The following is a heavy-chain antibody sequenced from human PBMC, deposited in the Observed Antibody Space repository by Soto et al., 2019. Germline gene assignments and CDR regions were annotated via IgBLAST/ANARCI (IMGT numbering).Heavy chain of an antibody. D-gene: IGHD2-21*02. J-gene: IGHJ4*02. CDR2: MNPHSGTT. Sequence: APVKVSCKASGHPFTSYDIDWVRLATGHGLEWMGWMNPHSGTTGSAQKFQGRVTMTRNTSLSTAYTELSSLRSEDTPVDYCATGEGRGYCGSDCNPMLTYWVKGTVVAVSS. CDR3: ATGEGRGYCGSDCNPMLTY. V-gene: IGHV1-8*01. CDR1: GHPFTSYD.